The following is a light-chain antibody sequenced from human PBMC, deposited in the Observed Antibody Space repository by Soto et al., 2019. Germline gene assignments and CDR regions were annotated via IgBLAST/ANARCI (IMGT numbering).Light chain of an antibody. CDR3: SSYTTSSTRV. CDR1: SSDVGAYDF. CDR2: EVR. J-gene: IGLJ1*01. V-gene: IGLV2-14*01. Sequence: QSVLTQPASGSVSPGQSIAISCTGTSSDVGAYDFVSWYQQHPDKAPKLMIYEVRNRPSGVSNRFSGSKSVNTATLTISGLQAEDEADYYCSSYTTSSTRVFGTGTKVTVL.